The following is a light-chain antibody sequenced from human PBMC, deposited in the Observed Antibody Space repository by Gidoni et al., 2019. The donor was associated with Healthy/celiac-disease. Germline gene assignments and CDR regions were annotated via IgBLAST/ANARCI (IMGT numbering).Light chain of an antibody. CDR3: QQSYSTPRT. CDR2: AAS. CDR1: QSISSY. J-gene: IGKJ2*02. Sequence: DIQMTQSPSSLSASVGDRVTITRRASQSISSYLNWYQQKPWKAPKLLIYAASSLQSGVPSRFSGSGSGTDFTLTISSLQPEDFATYYCQQSYSTPRTFGQGTKLEIK. V-gene: IGKV1-39*01.